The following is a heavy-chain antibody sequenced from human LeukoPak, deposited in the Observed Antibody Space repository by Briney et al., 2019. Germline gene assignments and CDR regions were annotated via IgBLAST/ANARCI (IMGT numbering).Heavy chain of an antibody. D-gene: IGHD1-1*01. V-gene: IGHV7-4-1*02. J-gene: IGHJ6*03. CDR2: INTNTGNP. CDR1: GYTFTSYA. Sequence: GASVKVSCKASGYTFTSYAMNWVRQAPGQGLEWMGWINTNTGNPTYAQGFTGRFVFSLDTSVSTAYLQISSLKAEDTAVYYCARTGWNPITDYYYYYMDVWGKGTTVTVSS. CDR3: ARTGWNPITDYYYYYMDV.